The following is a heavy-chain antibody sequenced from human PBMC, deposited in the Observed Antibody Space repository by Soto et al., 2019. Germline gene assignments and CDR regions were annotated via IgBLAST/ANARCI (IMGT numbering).Heavy chain of an antibody. J-gene: IGHJ4*02. Sequence: QLQLQESGPGLVKPSETLSLTCTVSGGSISSSSYFWGWIRQPPGKGLEWIGSIYYSGSTRYNPSLKSRVSISVDTSKNQFSLNLNSVTAADTAVYYCAISYYDRSGSLYYFDYWGQGTLVTVSS. CDR2: IYYSGST. D-gene: IGHD3-22*01. CDR1: GGSISSSSYF. V-gene: IGHV4-39*01. CDR3: AISYYDRSGSLYYFDY.